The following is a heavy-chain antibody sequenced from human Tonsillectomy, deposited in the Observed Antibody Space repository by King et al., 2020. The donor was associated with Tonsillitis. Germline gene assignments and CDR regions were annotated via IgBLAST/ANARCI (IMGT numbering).Heavy chain of an antibody. J-gene: IGHJ4*02. D-gene: IGHD3-10*01. CDR2: IYYSGST. CDR1: GGSISSSSYY. V-gene: IGHV4-39*07. CDR3: ARRTRFSKFGSRYFDY. Sequence: LQLQESGPGLVKPSETLSLTCTVSGGSISSSSYYWGWIRQPPGEGLEWIGSIYYSGSTYYNPSLKSRVTISVDTSKNQFSLKLSSVTATDTAVYYCARRTRFSKFGSRYFDYWGQGTLVTVSS.